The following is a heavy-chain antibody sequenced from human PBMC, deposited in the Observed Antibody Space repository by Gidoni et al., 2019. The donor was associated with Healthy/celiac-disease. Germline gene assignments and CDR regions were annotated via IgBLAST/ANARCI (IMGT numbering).Heavy chain of an antibody. J-gene: IGHJ5*02. V-gene: IGHV6-1*01. D-gene: IGHD6-13*01. CDR3: ARDRAADHVNWFDP. CDR1: WDSVSRNRAA. Sequence: QVHLQQSVPGLVTPSQPLSLTCAISWDSVSRNRAAWNWIRQSPSRGLEWLGRTYYRYKWYNDYVVSVKSRITINPDTSKNQFSLQLNSVTPEDTAVYYCARDRAADHVNWFDPWGQGTLVTVSS. CDR2: TYYRYKWYN.